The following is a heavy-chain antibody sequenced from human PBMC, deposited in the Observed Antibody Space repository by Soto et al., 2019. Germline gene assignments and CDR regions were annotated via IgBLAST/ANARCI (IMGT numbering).Heavy chain of an antibody. CDR2: IYYSGST. V-gene: IGHV4-30-4*01. CDR3: ARDRLGYCSSTSCYYYYYGMDV. J-gene: IGHJ6*02. CDR1: GGSISSGDYY. Sequence: PSETLSLTCTVSGGSISSGDYYWSWIRQPPGKGLEWTGYIYYSGSTYYNPSLKSRVTISVDTSKNQFSLKLSSVTAADTAVYYCARDRLGYCSSTSCYYYYYGMDVWGQGTTVTVSS. D-gene: IGHD2-2*01.